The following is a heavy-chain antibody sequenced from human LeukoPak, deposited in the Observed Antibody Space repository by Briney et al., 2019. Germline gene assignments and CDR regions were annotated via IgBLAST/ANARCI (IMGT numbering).Heavy chain of an antibody. V-gene: IGHV4-30-2*01. Sequence: SETLSLTCAVSGGSISSGGYSWSWIRQPPGKGLEWIGEVNHSGSTNYNPSLKSRVTISVDTSKNQFSLKLSSVTAVDTAVYYCARFYNWFDPWGQGTLVTVSS. CDR1: GGSISSGGYS. J-gene: IGHJ5*02. CDR3: ARFYNWFDP. CDR2: VNHSGST.